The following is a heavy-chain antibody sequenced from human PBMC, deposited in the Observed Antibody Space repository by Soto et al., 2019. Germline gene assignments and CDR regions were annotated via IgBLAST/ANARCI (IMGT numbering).Heavy chain of an antibody. CDR3: ARDSDLRLLPSGMDV. CDR1: GFTFSSYG. V-gene: IGHV3-33*01. Sequence: GGSLRLSCAASGFTFSSYGMHWVRQAPGKGLEWVAVIWYDGSNKYYADSVKGRFTISRDNSKNTLYLQMNSLRAEDTAVYYCARDSDLRLLPSGMDVWGQGTTVTVSS. CDR2: IWYDGSNK. J-gene: IGHJ6*02. D-gene: IGHD4-17*01.